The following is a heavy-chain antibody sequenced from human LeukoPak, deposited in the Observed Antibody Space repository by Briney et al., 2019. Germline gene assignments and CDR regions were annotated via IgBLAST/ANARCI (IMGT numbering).Heavy chain of an antibody. CDR2: IRYDGSNK. CDR3: ASTMIVVVRDDY. CDR1: GFTFSSYG. D-gene: IGHD3-22*01. J-gene: IGHJ4*02. V-gene: IGHV3-30*02. Sequence: QPGGSLRLSCAASGFTFSSYGMHWVRQAPGKGLEWVAFIRYDGSNKYYADSVKGRFTISRDNSKNTLYLQMNSLRAEDTAVYYCASTMIVVVRDDYWGQGTLVTVSS.